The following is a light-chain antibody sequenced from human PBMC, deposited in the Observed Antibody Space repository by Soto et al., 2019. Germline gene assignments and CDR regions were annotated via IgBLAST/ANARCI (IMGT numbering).Light chain of an antibody. CDR1: QSVSTY. CDR2: DAS. V-gene: IGKV3-11*01. CDR3: QQRSNWPIT. J-gene: IGKJ5*01. Sequence: PGERATLSCRASQSVSTYLAWYQQKPGQAPRLLIYDASNRATGIPARFSGSGSGTDFTLTISSLEPEDFAVYYCQQRSNWPITFGQGTRLEIK.